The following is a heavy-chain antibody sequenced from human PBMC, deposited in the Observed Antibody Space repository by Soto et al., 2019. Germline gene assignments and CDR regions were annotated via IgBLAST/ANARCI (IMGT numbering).Heavy chain of an antibody. CDR1: GFTFSSYG. D-gene: IGHD5-12*01. V-gene: IGHV3-33*01. J-gene: IGHJ4*02. Sequence: QVQLVESGGGVVQPGRSLRLSCAASGFTFSSYGMRWVRQAPGKGLEWVAVIWYDGSNKYYADSVKGRFTISRDNSKNTLYLQMNSLSAEDTAVYYCARDPHGYAFDYWGQGTLVTVSS. CDR2: IWYDGSNK. CDR3: ARDPHGYAFDY.